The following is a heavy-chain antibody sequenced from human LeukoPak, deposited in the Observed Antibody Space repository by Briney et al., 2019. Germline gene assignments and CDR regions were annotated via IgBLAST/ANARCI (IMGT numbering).Heavy chain of an antibody. CDR1: GGSISGYY. CDR2: VSYSGST. D-gene: IGHD3-22*01. J-gene: IGHJ4*02. V-gene: IGHV4-59*01. CDR3: ARRNPYDSGGYYYAFDY. Sequence: SETLSLTCTVSGGSISGYYWSWIRQPPGKGLEWIGYVSYSGSTNYNPSLKSGVTISVDTSKNQVSLKLRSVTAADTAVYYCARRNPYDSGGYYYAFDYWGQGTLVTVSS.